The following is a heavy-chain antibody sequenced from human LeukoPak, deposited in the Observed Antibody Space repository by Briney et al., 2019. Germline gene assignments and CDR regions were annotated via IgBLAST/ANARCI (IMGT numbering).Heavy chain of an antibody. D-gene: IGHD2-8*01. CDR1: GGSFSGYY. Sequence: SETLSLTCAVYGGSFSGYYWSWIRQPPGKGLEWIGEINHSGSTNYNPSLKSRVTISVDTSRNQFSLKLSSVTAADTAVYYCARGPSGVAFIWGQGTMVTVSS. CDR3: ARGPSGVAFI. J-gene: IGHJ3*02. V-gene: IGHV4-34*01. CDR2: INHSGST.